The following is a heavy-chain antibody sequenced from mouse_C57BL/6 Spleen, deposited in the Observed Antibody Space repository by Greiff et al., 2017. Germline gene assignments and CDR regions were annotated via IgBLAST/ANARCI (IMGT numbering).Heavy chain of an antibody. J-gene: IGHJ2*01. D-gene: IGHD1-1*01. CDR2: ISSGGSYT. CDR3: ARQGTTVVATNYFDY. V-gene: IGHV5-6*01. Sequence: VQLKESGGDLVKPGGSLKLSCAASGFTFSSYGMSWVRQTPDKRLEWVATISSGGSYTYYPDSVKGRFTISRDNAKNTLYLQMSSLKSEDTAMYYCARQGTTVVATNYFDYWGQGTTLTVSS. CDR1: GFTFSSYG.